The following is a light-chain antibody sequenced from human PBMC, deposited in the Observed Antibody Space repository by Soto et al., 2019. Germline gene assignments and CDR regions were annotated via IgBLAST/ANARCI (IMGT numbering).Light chain of an antibody. Sequence: QSALTQPASVSGSNGQSIAISCTGTSSYIGGYSYVSWYQHHPGKAPKFILYDVTNRPSGVSDRFSGSKSGNSASLTISGLQADDEAVSLCTSYTSTSTRVLFGGGTMVTVL. CDR3: TSYTSTSTRVL. V-gene: IGLV2-14*03. CDR1: SSYIGGYSY. CDR2: DVT. J-gene: IGLJ2*01.